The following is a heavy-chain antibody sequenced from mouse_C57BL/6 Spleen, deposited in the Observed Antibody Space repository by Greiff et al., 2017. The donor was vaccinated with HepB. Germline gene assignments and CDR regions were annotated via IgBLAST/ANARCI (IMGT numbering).Heavy chain of an antibody. CDR3: ARQDGSPYFDY. CDR1: GFTFSSYG. Sequence: EVNLVESGGDLVKPGGSLKLSCAASGFTFSSYGMSWVRQTPDKRLEWVATISSGGSYTYYPDSVKGRFTISRDNAKNTLYLQMSSLKSEDTAMYYCARQDGSPYFDYWGQGTTLTVSS. D-gene: IGHD1-1*01. J-gene: IGHJ2*01. V-gene: IGHV5-6*01. CDR2: ISSGGSYT.